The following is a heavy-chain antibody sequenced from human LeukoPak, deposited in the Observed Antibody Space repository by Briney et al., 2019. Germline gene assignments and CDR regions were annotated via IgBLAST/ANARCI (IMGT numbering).Heavy chain of an antibody. J-gene: IGHJ6*02. Sequence: SETLSLTCTVSGGSISGYYWSWIRQPPGKGLEWIGYIYYSGSTNYNPSLKSRVTISVDTSKNQFSLKLSSATAADTAVYYCARARRQLLWFGELPYYYGMDVWGQGTTVTVSS. CDR3: ARARRQLLWFGELPYYYGMDV. CDR1: GGSISGYY. D-gene: IGHD3-10*01. V-gene: IGHV4-59*01. CDR2: IYYSGST.